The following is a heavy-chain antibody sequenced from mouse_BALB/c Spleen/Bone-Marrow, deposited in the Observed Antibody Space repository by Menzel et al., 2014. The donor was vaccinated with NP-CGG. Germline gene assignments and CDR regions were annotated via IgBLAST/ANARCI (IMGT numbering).Heavy chain of an antibody. V-gene: IGHV1-5*01. D-gene: IGHD1-1*01. J-gene: IGHJ1*01. CDR1: GYSFTSYW. CDR3: ARGLRWCFDV. CDR2: IYPGNSDT. Sequence: DVKLQESGTVLARPGASAKMSCKASGYSFTSYWMHWVKERPGQGLEWIGAIYPGNSDTSYDQKFKGKAKLTAVTSASTAYMELSSLTNEDSAVYYCARGLRWCFDVWGAGTTVTVSS.